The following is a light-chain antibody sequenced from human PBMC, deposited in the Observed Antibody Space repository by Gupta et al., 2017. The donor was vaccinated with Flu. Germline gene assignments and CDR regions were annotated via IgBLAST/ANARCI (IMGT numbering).Light chain of an antibody. CDR1: QSISTY. CDR3: QQSYSTPLT. Sequence: GDRVTITCRASQSISTYLNWYQQKPGKVPNLLIYGASSLQSGVPSRFSGSASGTDFTLTISSPQPEDFATYYCQQSYSTPLTFGGGTKVVIK. CDR2: GAS. J-gene: IGKJ4*01. V-gene: IGKV1-39*01.